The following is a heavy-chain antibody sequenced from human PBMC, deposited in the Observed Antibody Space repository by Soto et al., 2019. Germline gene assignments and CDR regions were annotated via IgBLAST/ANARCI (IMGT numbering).Heavy chain of an antibody. CDR1: GGIFSNYA. V-gene: IGHV1-69*01. J-gene: IGHJ6*01. Sequence: QVQLVQSGAEVKKPGSSVKVSCKASGGIFSNYAISWVRQAPGQGLEWMGGIIPIYGITKYAQKFQGRVTITADESTTTVSMEQSSLRSDDTAVYYCAKEVGTTHYYNYTMDVWGQGTSVIVSA. CDR3: AKEVGTTHYYNYTMDV. D-gene: IGHD1-1*01. CDR2: IIPIYGIT.